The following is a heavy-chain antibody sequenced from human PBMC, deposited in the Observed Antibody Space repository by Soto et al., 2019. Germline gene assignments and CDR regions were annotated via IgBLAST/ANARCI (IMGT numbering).Heavy chain of an antibody. Sequence: QVQLRESGPGLVKPSQTLSLTCTVSGGSINSGAYYWNWIRQHPGKGLEWIGYMYYSGSTYYNPFIRSRVIISADTSENHFSMKLCSVTAADTAVYFCARGDRQSGYSSSWVFDYWGQGTLVNVSS. D-gene: IGHD6-13*01. CDR1: GGSINSGAYY. J-gene: IGHJ4*02. V-gene: IGHV4-31*03. CDR2: MYYSGST. CDR3: ARGDRQSGYSSSWVFDY.